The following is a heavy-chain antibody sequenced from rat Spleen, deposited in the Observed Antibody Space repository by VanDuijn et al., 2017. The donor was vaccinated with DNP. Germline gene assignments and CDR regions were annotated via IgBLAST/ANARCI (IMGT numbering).Heavy chain of an antibody. CDR2: ISNTGDNT. CDR1: GFMFSNYW. J-gene: IGHJ2*01. V-gene: IGHV5-31*01. CDR3: ASRPPPTRGPFDY. D-gene: IGHD1-4*01. Sequence: EVQLVESGGGPVQPGRSLKLSCVASGFMFSNYWMTWIRQAPGKGLEWVASISNTGDNTYYSDSVKGRFTMSRDNAKSTLYLQMDSLRSEDTATYYCASRPPPTRGPFDYWGQGVTVTVSS.